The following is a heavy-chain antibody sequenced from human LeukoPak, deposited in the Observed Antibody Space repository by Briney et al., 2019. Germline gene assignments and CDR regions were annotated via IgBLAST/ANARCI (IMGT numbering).Heavy chain of an antibody. Sequence: VKPSETLSLTCTVSGGSISSYYWSWIRQPPGKGLEWIGRISTSGSTYYNPSLKSRVTMSVDTSKNQFSLKLSSVTAADTAVYYCARDQRGSGSDVDYWGQGTLVTVSS. CDR1: GGSISSYY. J-gene: IGHJ4*02. D-gene: IGHD3-10*01. V-gene: IGHV4-4*07. CDR3: ARDQRGSGSDVDY. CDR2: ISTSGST.